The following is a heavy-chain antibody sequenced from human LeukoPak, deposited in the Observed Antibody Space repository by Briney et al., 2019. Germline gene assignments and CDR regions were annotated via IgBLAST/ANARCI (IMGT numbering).Heavy chain of an antibody. V-gene: IGHV4-59*01. CDR2: IYYSGST. CDR3: ARSITSSWYGDFQH. Sequence: SETLSLTCGVYGGSFSGDYWSWIRQPPGKGLEWIGYIYYSGSTNYNPSLKSRVTISVDTSKNQFSLKLSSVTAADTAVYYCARSITSSWYGDFQHWGQGTLVTVSS. CDR1: GGSFSGDY. J-gene: IGHJ1*01. D-gene: IGHD6-13*01.